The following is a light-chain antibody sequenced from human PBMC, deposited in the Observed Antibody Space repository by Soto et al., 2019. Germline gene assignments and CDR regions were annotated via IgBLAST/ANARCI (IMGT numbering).Light chain of an antibody. J-gene: IGLJ1*01. CDR2: YVS. V-gene: IGLV3-21*04. CDR3: QVCDIMTDNYV. Sequence: SYELTQSPSVSVAPEKTATITCGGTNIGNKRVHWYRQKPGQAPFLIISYVSDRPSGIPERFSGSNSGNTAPLTISRDEAGDEADYYSQVCDIMTDNYVFGSGTKLTVL. CDR1: NIGNKR.